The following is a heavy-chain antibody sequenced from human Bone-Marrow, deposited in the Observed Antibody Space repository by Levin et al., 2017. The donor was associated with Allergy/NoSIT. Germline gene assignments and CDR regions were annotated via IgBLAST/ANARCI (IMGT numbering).Heavy chain of an antibody. V-gene: IGHV3-23*01. J-gene: IGHJ5*01. D-gene: IGHD3-16*01. CDR3: AKSRSASISYFDS. CDR2: LTESGDST. Sequence: GGSLRLSCAASGFTFSLYGMAWVRQAPGKGLEWVSGLTESGDSTNYADSVQGRFTMSRDNSNNIIYLKMNSLRPEDTAVYYCAKSRSASISYFDSWGQGTLVTVSS. CDR1: GFTFSLYG.